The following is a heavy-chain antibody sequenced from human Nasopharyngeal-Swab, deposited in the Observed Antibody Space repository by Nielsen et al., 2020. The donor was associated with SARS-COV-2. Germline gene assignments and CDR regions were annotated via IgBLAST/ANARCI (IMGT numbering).Heavy chain of an antibody. CDR3: TTDPDSELYYYYGMDV. D-gene: IGHD1-1*01. CDR1: GFTFSNAW. CDR2: IKSKTDGGTT. V-gene: IGHV3-15*01. Sequence: GESLKISCAASGFTFSNAWMSWVRQAPGKGLEWVGRIKSKTDGGTTDYAAPVKGRFTISRDDSKNTLYLQMNSLKTEDTAVYYCTTDPDSELYYYYGMDVWGQGTTVTVSS. J-gene: IGHJ6*02.